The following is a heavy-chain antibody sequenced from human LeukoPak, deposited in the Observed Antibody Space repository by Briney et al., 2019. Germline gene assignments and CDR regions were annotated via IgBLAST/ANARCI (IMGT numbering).Heavy chain of an antibody. CDR3: APSAGGGPYYFDY. CDR1: GYTFTNYG. Sequence: ASVKVSCKASGYTFTNYGLNWVRQAPGQGLEWMGWISAYNGNTIYAQNLQGRVTMTTDTSTRTAYMELRSLRSDDTAVYYCAPSAGGGPYYFDYWGQGTLVTVSS. J-gene: IGHJ4*02. V-gene: IGHV1-18*01. CDR2: ISAYNGNT. D-gene: IGHD3-16*01.